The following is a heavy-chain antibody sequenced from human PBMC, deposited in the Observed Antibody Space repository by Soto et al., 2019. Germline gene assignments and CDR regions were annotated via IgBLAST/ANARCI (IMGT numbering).Heavy chain of an antibody. J-gene: IGHJ3*02. CDR3: AREGKQWLVPVGAFDI. D-gene: IGHD6-19*01. CDR1: GYTFTSYG. V-gene: IGHV1-69*13. CDR2: IIPIFGTA. Sequence: SVKVSCKASGYTFTSYGISWVRQAPGQGLEWMGGIIPIFGTAKYAQKFQGRVTITADESRSTAYMELSSLRSEDTAVYYCAREGKQWLVPVGAFDIWGQGTMVTVSS.